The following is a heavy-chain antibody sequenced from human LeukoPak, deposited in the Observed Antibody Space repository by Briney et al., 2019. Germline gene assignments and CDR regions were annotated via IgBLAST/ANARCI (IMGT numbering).Heavy chain of an antibody. V-gene: IGHV1-69*04. J-gene: IGHJ4*02. D-gene: IGHD4-17*01. Sequence: SVKVSCKASGATFSSYAISWVRQAPGQGLEWMGRIIPILGIADYAQKFQGRVTMTEDTSTDTAYMELSSLRSEDTAVYYCATVLSGVTTFSPFDYWGQGTLVTVSS. CDR3: ATVLSGVTTFSPFDY. CDR2: IIPILGIA. CDR1: GATFSSYA.